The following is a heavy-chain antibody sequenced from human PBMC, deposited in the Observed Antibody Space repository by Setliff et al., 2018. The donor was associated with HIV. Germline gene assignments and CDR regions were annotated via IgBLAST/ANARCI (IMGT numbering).Heavy chain of an antibody. D-gene: IGHD4-17*01. CDR1: GFTVSSTY. J-gene: IGHJ4*02. Sequence: GGSLRLSCAASGFTVSSTYMSWVRQSPVRGLEWVSVVYSAGNTYFADSVKGRFNSSRDNSKNTLYLQMNNLRAEDTAVYYCARDRYGDYAYFDYLGQGTLVTVSS. V-gene: IGHV3-53*05. CDR3: ARDRYGDYAYFDY. CDR2: VYSAGNT.